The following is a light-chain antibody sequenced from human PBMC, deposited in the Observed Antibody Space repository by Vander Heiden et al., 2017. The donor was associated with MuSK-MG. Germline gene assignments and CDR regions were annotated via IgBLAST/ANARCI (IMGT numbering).Light chain of an antibody. CDR1: SSNIGTYY. CDR2: SNN. CDR3: AAWDDSLSGYVV. V-gene: IGLV1-47*02. Sequence: QSVLTQPPSASGTPGQRVTISCSGSSSNIGTYYVYWYQQLPGTAPKLLIYSNNQRPSGAPDRFSGSKSGTSASLAVSGLRAEDEADYYCAAWDDSLSGYVVFGGGTKLTVL. J-gene: IGLJ2*01.